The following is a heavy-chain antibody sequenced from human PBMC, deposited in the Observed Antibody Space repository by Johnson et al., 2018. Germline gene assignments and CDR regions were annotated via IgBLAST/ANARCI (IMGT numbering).Heavy chain of an antibody. CDR2: TYYRSKWYN. CDR3: ARGEAVAGYDAFDI. D-gene: IGHD6-19*01. J-gene: IGHJ3*02. Sequence: QLQQSGPGLVKPSQPLSLTCAISGDSVSSNSAAWNWIRQSPSRGLEWLGRTYYRSKWYNDYAVSVKSRITINPDTSKNQFSLQLNSVTPDDTALYYCARGEAVAGYDAFDIWGQGTMVTVSS. CDR1: GDSVSSNSAA. V-gene: IGHV6-1*01.